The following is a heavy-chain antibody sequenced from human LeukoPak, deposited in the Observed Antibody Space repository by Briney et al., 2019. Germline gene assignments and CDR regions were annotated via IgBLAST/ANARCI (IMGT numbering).Heavy chain of an antibody. CDR3: ARAGCSGGSCYKTTFDI. D-gene: IGHD2-15*01. CDR2: ISTSGLTI. J-gene: IGHJ3*02. Sequence: GGSLRLSCAAPGFTFSSYEMNWVRQTPRKGLEWVSYISTSGLTIYYADSVKGRFTISRDNAKNSLYLQMNSLRAEDTAIYYCARAGCSGGSCYKTTFDIWGQGTMVTVSS. CDR1: GFTFSSYE. V-gene: IGHV3-48*03.